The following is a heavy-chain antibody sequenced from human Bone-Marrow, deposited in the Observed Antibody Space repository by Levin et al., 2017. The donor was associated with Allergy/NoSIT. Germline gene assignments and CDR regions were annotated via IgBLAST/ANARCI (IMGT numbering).Heavy chain of an antibody. CDR2: ISSSSSYI. J-gene: IGHJ4*02. D-gene: IGHD5-12*01. CDR3: ASGGYRGYEDDY. CDR1: GFTFSSYS. V-gene: IGHV3-21*01. Sequence: NAGGSLRLSCAASGFTFSSYSMNWVRQAPGKGLEWVSSISSSSSYIYYADSVKGRFTISRDNAKNSLYLQMNSLRAEDTAVYYCASGGYRGYEDDYWGQGTLVTVSS.